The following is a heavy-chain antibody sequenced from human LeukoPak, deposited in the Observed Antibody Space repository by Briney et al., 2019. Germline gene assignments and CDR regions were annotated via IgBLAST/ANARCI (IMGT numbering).Heavy chain of an antibody. J-gene: IGHJ4*02. D-gene: IGHD5-24*01. CDR1: GFTFSSYW. Sequence: GGSLRLSCAAPGFTFSSYWMHWVRQAPGKGLAWVARLNRDGSSTNYADSVKGRFTISRDNAKNTLHLQMNSLRVEDTAVYYCARDRDGYNSFDFWGQGTLVTVSS. V-gene: IGHV3-74*01. CDR3: ARDRDGYNSFDF. CDR2: LNRDGSST.